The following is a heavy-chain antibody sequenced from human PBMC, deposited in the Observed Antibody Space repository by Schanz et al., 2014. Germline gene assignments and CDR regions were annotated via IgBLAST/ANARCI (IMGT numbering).Heavy chain of an antibody. CDR2: IFLNDGGT. CDR3: ARERPRKGDFDY. CDR1: GYTFTGYS. J-gene: IGHJ4*02. D-gene: IGHD1-26*01. Sequence: QVQLVQSGADVKKPGASVKVSCKASGYTFTGYSMHWVRQAPGQGLEWLGTIFLNDGGTHSAEKFQGRIIMTRDTSTSTVYLDLSSLRSEDTAVYYCARERPRKGDFDYWGQGTLVTVSS. V-gene: IGHV1-46*01.